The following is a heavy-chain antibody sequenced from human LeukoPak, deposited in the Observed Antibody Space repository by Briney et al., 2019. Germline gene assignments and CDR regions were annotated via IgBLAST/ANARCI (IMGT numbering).Heavy chain of an antibody. CDR1: GGSISSYY. J-gene: IGHJ5*02. V-gene: IGHV4-59*08. CDR3: ARSGIWDHHCSGGSCYRAGFDP. Sequence: PSETLSLTYTVSGGSISSYYWSWIRQPPGKGLEWIGYIYYSGSTNYNPSLKSRVTISVDTSKNQFSLKLSSVTAADTAVYYCARSGIWDHHCSGGSCYRAGFDPWGQGTLVTVSS. CDR2: IYYSGST. D-gene: IGHD2-15*01.